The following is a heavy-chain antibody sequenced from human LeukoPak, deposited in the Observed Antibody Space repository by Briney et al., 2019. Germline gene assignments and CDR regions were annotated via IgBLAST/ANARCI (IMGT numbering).Heavy chain of an antibody. CDR1: GFTFSSYS. CDR2: ISSSSSTI. J-gene: IGHJ6*03. V-gene: IGHV3-48*01. CDR3: ARSTGDSSGYSALYYYYYYMDV. Sequence: GGSLRLSCAASGFTFSSYSMNWVRQAPGKGLEWVSYISSSSSTIYYADSVKGRFTISRDNAKNSLYLQMNSLRAEDTAVYYCARSTGDSSGYSALYYYYYYMDVWGKGTTVTVSS. D-gene: IGHD3-22*01.